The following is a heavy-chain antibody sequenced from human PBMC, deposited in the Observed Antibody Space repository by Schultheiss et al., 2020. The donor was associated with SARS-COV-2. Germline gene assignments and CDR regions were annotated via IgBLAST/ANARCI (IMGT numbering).Heavy chain of an antibody. J-gene: IGHJ3*02. CDR3: ARSVTVRTDAVDI. CDR1: GYSISSGYY. V-gene: IGHV4-38-2*01. CDR2: IYHSGNT. Sequence: SQTLSLTCAVSGYSISSGYYWGWIRQPPGKGLEWIGSIYHSGNTYYNPSLKSRVTISVDTSRGHFSLGLTSVTVADTAVYYCARSVTVRTDAVDIWGQGTMVTVSS. D-gene: IGHD4-17*01.